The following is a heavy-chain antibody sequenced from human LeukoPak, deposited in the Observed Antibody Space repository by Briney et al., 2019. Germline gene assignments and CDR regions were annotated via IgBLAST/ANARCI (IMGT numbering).Heavy chain of an antibody. J-gene: IGHJ5*02. CDR1: GGSISSSSYY. D-gene: IGHD6-13*01. Sequence: PSETLSLTCTVSGGSISSSSYYWGWIRQPPGKGLEWIGSIYYSGSTYYNPSLKSRVTISVDTSKNQFSLKLSSVTAADTAVYYCARDQIRALYSSSWPDWFDPWGQGTLVTVSS. V-gene: IGHV4-39*07. CDR2: IYYSGST. CDR3: ARDQIRALYSSSWPDWFDP.